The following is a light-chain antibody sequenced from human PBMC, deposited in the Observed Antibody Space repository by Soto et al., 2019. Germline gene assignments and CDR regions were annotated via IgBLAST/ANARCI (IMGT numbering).Light chain of an antibody. CDR3: SSYANSDTVI. Sequence: QSVLTQPASVSGSPGQSITISCTGTSSDVGTYNFVSWYRQHPVKAPILIIFDVSSRPSGISNHFSGSKSGNTASLTISGVQAEDEADYYCSSYANSDTVIFGGGTKVTVL. V-gene: IGLV2-14*01. J-gene: IGLJ2*01. CDR1: SSDVGTYNF. CDR2: DVS.